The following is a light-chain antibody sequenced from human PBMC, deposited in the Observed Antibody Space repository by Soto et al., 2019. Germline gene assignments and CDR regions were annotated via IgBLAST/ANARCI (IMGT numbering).Light chain of an antibody. CDR1: RTINNW. CDR2: DVS. V-gene: IGKV1-5*01. J-gene: IGKJ1*01. Sequence: DIQMTQSPSTLSASVGDRVTITCRASRTINNWLAWYQQKPGKAPKVLIYDVSTLESGVPSRFSGGGSGTEFTLTITSLQPDDFATYYCQEYTTYSRTFGQGTKVEVK. CDR3: QEYTTYSRT.